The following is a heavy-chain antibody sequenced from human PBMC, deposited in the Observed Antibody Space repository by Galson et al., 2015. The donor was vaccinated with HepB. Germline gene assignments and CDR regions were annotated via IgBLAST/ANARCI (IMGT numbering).Heavy chain of an antibody. Sequence: SLRLSCAASGFTVSSNYMSWVRQAPGKGLEWVSVIYSGGSTYYADSVKGRFTISRDNSKNTLYLQMNSLRAEDTAVYYCARAGKPGFNMVRGVIGPFDPWGQGTLVTVSS. D-gene: IGHD3-10*01. CDR2: IYSGGST. V-gene: IGHV3-53*01. CDR3: ARAGKPGFNMVRGVIGPFDP. J-gene: IGHJ5*02. CDR1: GFTVSSNY.